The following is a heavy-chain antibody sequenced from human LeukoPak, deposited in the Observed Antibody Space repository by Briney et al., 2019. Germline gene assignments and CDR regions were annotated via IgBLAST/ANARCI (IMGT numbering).Heavy chain of an antibody. CDR1: GASISSHY. D-gene: IGHD2-2*03. V-gene: IGHV4-59*11. J-gene: IGHJ4*02. CDR3: ARVDQKAYFDY. Sequence: PSETLSLTCSVSGASISSHYWSWVRQPPGKGLEYLGYIFYTGTTDYNPSLKSRVTISVDTSKNQFSLRLSAVTAADTAVYYCARVDQKAYFDYWGQGTLVTVSS. CDR2: IFYTGTT.